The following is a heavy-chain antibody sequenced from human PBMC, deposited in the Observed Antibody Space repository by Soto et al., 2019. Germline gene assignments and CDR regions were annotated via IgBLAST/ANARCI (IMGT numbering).Heavy chain of an antibody. J-gene: IGHJ3*02. CDR2: ISYDGSDK. CDR3: SSSTSSDAFDI. D-gene: IGHD2-2*01. CDR1: GFTFSGYG. Sequence: QVQLVESGGGLVQPGRSLRLSCAASGFTFSGYGMHWFRQAPGKGLEWVAVISYDGSDKYYAVSVKGRFTISRDNSRDTLYLQVNSLRVEDTAVYYCSSSTSSDAFDIWGQVTMVTVAS. V-gene: IGHV3-30*03.